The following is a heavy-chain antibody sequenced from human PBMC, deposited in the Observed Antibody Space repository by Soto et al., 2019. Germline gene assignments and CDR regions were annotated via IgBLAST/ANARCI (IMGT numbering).Heavy chain of an antibody. CDR1: GFTFDYYW. V-gene: IGHV3-74*01. J-gene: IGHJ3*01. D-gene: IGHD3-16*01. CDR3: ARGDRGGCDL. Sequence: EVQLVESGGGLVQPGESLRLSCAASGFTFDYYWMHWVRQAPGKGLVWVSRVHSDGTTTTYADSVKGRFTISRDNARNTVSLQMSGLRAEDTVIYYSARGDRGGCDLWGHGTVVTVSS. CDR2: VHSDGTTT.